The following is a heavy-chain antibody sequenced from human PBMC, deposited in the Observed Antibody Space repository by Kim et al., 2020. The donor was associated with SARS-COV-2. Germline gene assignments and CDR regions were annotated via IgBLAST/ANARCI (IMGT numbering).Heavy chain of an antibody. V-gene: IGHV1-2*02. CDR3: ARDLSDYSSNWFDP. J-gene: IGHJ5*02. CDR2: INPNSGGT. Sequence: ASVKVSCKASGYTFTGYYMHWVRQAPGQGLEWMGWINPNSGGTNYAQKFQGRVTMTRDTSISTAYMELSRLRSDDTAVYYCARDLSDYSSNWFDPWGQGTLVTVSS. CDR1: GYTFTGYY. D-gene: IGHD6-13*01.